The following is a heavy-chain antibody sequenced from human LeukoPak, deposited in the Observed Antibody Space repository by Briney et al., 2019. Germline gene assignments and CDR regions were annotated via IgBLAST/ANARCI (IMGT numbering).Heavy chain of an antibody. V-gene: IGHV1-2*06. CDR2: INPNSGGT. D-gene: IGHD3-10*01. CDR1: GYTFTGYY. CDR3: ATWAAMVRRVISDY. Sequence: GASVKVSCKASGYTFTGYYMHWVRQAPGQGLEWMGRINPNSGGTNYAQKFQGRVTMTRDTSISTAYMELSRLRSDETAVYYSATWAAMVRRVISDYWGQGTLVTVSS. J-gene: IGHJ4*02.